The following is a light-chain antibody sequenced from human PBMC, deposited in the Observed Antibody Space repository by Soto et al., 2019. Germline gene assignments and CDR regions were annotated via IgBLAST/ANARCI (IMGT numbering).Light chain of an antibody. CDR1: QSISSW. CDR2: KAS. CDR3: QDSTNQPGP. Sequence: RASQSISSWLAWYQQKPGKAPKLLIYKASSLESGVPSRFSGSGSGTDFTLTISSLQPDDFAFHYWQDSTNQPGPFALGTKVDIK. J-gene: IGKJ1*01. V-gene: IGKV1-5*03.